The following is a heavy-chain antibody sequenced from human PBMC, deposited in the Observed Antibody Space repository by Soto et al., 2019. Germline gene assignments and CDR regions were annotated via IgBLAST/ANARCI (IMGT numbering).Heavy chain of an antibody. CDR3: ARGGHVVVVTAAVDY. V-gene: IGHV1-46*01. Sequence: QVQLVQSGAEVKKPGASVKVSCKASGDTFTDYYIHWVRQAPGQGLEWMGTVNPSGGHTTYAQHFSGRRTMPRDTSTSTLYMELTSLTSEDTAVYYCARGGHVVVVTAAVDYWGQGTLVTVSS. CDR1: GDTFTDYY. CDR2: VNPSGGHT. D-gene: IGHD2-21*02. J-gene: IGHJ4*02.